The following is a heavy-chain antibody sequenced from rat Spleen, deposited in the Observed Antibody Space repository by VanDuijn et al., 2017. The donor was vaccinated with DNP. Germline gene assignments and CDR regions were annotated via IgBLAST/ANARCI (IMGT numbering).Heavy chain of an antibody. V-gene: IGHV5-7*01. J-gene: IGHJ2*01. D-gene: IGHD1-4*01. CDR1: GFTFSHYA. CDR2: ISYDGSST. CDR3: AREGNYPGVVDN. Sequence: EVQLVESGGGLVQPGRSLKVSCATSGFTFSHYAMAWVRQAPKKGLEWVATISYDGSSTYYRDSVKGRFTISRDNAKSTLYLQMNSLRSEDTATYYCAREGNYPGVVDNWGQGVMVTVSS.